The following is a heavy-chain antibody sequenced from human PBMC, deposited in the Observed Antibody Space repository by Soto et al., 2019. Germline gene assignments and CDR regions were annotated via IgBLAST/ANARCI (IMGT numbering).Heavy chain of an antibody. CDR3: ARDSGIPGRYWYFDI. J-gene: IGHJ2*01. CDR2: VNAKRGGT. V-gene: IGHV1-2*02. Sequence: QVQLVHSGAEVKKPGASVRVSCKTYGYTFSDYFLHWVRQAPGQGPEWMGFVNAKRGGTEYGPRFQCRVPMTRDTSSTTVYMDLYRLTSDDTAIYYCARDSGIPGRYWYFDIWGRGTLVTVSS. CDR1: GYTFSDYF. D-gene: IGHD2-21*01.